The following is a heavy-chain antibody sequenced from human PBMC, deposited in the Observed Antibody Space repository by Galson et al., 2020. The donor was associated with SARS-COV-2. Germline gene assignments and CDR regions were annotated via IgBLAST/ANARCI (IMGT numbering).Heavy chain of an antibody. CDR1: GFTFSDYY. J-gene: IGHJ6*02. V-gene: IGHV3-11*01. D-gene: IGHD4-17*01. CDR3: ARGLTTVTRTYGMDV. Sequence: GGSLRPSCAASGFTFSDYYINWIRQAPEKGLEWVSYISGSGTNIYFADSVKGRFTISRDNAKNSLYLQMNSLRAEDTAVYYCARGLTTVTRTYGMDVWGQGTTVTVSS. CDR2: ISGSGTNI.